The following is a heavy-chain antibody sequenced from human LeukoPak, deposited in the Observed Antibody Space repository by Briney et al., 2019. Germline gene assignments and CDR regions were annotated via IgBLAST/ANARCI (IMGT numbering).Heavy chain of an antibody. D-gene: IGHD6-13*01. CDR2: ISSSSSYI. J-gene: IGHJ4*02. CDR1: GFNFISYS. V-gene: IGHV3-21*01. Sequence: GGSLRLSCAASGFNFISYSMNWVRQAPGKGLEWVSSISSSSSYIYYADSVKGRFTISRDNAKNSLYLQMNSLRADDTAVYYCARLANAAAGADYWGQGTLVTVST. CDR3: ARLANAAAGADY.